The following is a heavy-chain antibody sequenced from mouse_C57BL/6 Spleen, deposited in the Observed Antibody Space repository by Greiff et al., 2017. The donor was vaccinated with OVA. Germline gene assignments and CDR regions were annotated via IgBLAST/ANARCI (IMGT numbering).Heavy chain of an antibody. D-gene: IGHD1-1*01. CDR1: GYTFTSYG. Sequence: QVQLKQSGAELARPGASVKLSCKASGYTFTSYGISWVKQRTGQGLEWIGEIYPRSGNTYYNEKFKGKATLTADTSSSTAYMELRSLTSEDSAVYFCARRDYGSSYEDYWGQGTSVTVSS. V-gene: IGHV1-81*01. J-gene: IGHJ4*01. CDR3: ARRDYGSSYEDY. CDR2: IYPRSGNT.